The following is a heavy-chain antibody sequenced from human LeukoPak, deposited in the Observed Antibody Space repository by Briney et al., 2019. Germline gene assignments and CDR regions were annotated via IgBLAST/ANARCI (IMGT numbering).Heavy chain of an antibody. Sequence: GASVKVSCKASGFTXTGYYLHRVRQAPGQGLEWMVWVNPNNGGTNYAQMFQGRVTMTTDTSISTAYMELSRLTSDDTAVYYCARDSYGGNWSLGYWGQGTLVTVSS. D-gene: IGHD4-23*01. CDR1: GFTXTGYY. V-gene: IGHV1-2*02. CDR2: VNPNNGGT. J-gene: IGHJ4*02. CDR3: ARDSYGGNWSLGY.